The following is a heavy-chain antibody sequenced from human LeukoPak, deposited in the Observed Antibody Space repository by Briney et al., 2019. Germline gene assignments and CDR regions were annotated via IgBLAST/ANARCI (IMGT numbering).Heavy chain of an antibody. J-gene: IGHJ4*02. CDR1: GFTFSNYA. D-gene: IGHD2-2*01. CDR2: ISYDGSNK. V-gene: IGHV3-30-3*01. Sequence: GGSLRLSCAASGFTFSNYAMSWVRQAPGKGLEWVAVISYDGSNKYYADSVKGRFTISRDNSKNTLYVQMSSLRAEDTAVYYCARPLGYCSSISCSILGYWGQGTLVTVSS. CDR3: ARPLGYCSSISCSILGY.